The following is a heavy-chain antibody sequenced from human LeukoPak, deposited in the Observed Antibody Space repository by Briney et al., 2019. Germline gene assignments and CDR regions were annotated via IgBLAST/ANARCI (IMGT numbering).Heavy chain of an antibody. CDR2: ISYDGSNK. V-gene: IGHV3-30-3*01. CDR3: ARGVVVKGMDV. D-gene: IGHD2-21*01. CDR1: GFTFSSYA. J-gene: IGHJ6*02. Sequence: PGGSLRLSCAASGFTFSSYAMHWVRQAPGKGLEWVAVISYDGSNKYYADSVKGQFTISRDNSKNTLYLQMNSLRAEDTAVYYCARGVVVKGMDVWGQGTTVTVSS.